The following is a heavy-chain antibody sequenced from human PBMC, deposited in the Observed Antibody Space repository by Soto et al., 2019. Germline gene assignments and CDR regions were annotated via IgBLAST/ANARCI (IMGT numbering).Heavy chain of an antibody. Sequence: EVQLLESGGGLVQPGGSLRLSCAASGFTLSTYAMAWVRQAPGKGLEWVSAISDIDGSTYYVDSVKGRFTISRDDSKNTLYLQMTSRRAEDTAVYYCAKGSARYVYWGQGTLVTVST. D-gene: IGHD1-26*01. CDR1: GFTLSTYA. CDR3: AKGSARYVY. V-gene: IGHV3-23*01. J-gene: IGHJ4*02. CDR2: ISDIDGST.